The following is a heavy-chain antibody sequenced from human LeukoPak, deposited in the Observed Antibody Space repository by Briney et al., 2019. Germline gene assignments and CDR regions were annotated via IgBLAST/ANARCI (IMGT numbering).Heavy chain of an antibody. CDR2: ISSSSSTI. V-gene: IGHV3-48*04. J-gene: IGHJ3*02. CDR3: ARDRRPITMVRGVILNAFDI. CDR1: GFTFSSYS. D-gene: IGHD3-10*01. Sequence: PGGSRRLSCAASGFTFSSYSMNWVRQAPGKGLEWVSYISSSSSTIYYADSVKGRFTISRDNAKNSLYLQMNSLRAEDTAVYYCARDRRPITMVRGVILNAFDIWGQGTMVTVSS.